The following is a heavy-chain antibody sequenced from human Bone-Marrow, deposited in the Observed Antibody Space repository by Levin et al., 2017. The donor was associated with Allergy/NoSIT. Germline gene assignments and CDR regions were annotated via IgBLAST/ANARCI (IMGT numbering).Heavy chain of an antibody. J-gene: IGHJ4*02. CDR1: GGSISGYF. CDR3: ARENWEQTTDIRWHDY. V-gene: IGHV4-4*07. D-gene: IGHD5-24*01. Sequence: PSETLSLTCTVSGGSISGYFWTWIRQPAGKALEWVGRIHSNGYTNFNPSLKSRLTLSVDTSKNQLSLKLTSVTAADTAVYYCARENWEQTTDIRWHDYWGQGTLVTVSS. CDR2: IHSNGYT.